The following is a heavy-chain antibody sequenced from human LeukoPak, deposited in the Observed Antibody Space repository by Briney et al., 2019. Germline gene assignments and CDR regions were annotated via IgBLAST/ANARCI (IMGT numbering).Heavy chain of an antibody. CDR2: TYQTGST. V-gene: IGHV4-38-2*02. Sequence: PSETLSLTCIVSGFSISSGYFWGWIRQTPRKGLEWIGNTYQTGSTYYNLSLKSRVTISVDTSKNQFSLRLTSVTAADTAVYYCARVGSGYDWDYWGQGTLVTVSS. J-gene: IGHJ4*02. D-gene: IGHD5-12*01. CDR1: GFSISSGYF. CDR3: ARVGSGYDWDY.